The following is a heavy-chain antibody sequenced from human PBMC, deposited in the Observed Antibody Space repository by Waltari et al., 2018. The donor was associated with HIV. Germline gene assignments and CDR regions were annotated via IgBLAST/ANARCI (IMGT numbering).Heavy chain of an antibody. CDR3: VRTSCSGPGCFSRYFDV. CDR2: VSLTGRT. D-gene: IGHD2-15*01. J-gene: IGHJ2*01. Sequence: VQLHESGPGLVMPSQTLTVTCTVSASAVGSVGACCSWVRQADRKTLQWIGRVSLTGRTNYNPSLASRATISLDTPQNTLSLRLTSVSVADTATYYCVRTSCSGPGCFSRYFDVWGRGTQVTVSS. V-gene: IGHV4-61*02. CDR1: ASAVGSVGAC.